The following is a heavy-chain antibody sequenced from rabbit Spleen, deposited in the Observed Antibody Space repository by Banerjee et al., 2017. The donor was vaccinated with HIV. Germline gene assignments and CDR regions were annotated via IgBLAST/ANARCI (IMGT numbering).Heavy chain of an antibody. J-gene: IGHJ4*01. Sequence: QSLEESGGDLVKPGASLTLTCTASGVSFSMSSYMCWVRQAPGKGLEWIACIDSGSSGFTYFATWAKGRFTCSKTSSTTVTLQMTRLTAADTATYFCARDLAGVIGWNFGWWGPGTLVTVS. V-gene: IGHV1S40*01. D-gene: IGHD4-1*01. CDR2: IDSGSSGFT. CDR1: GVSFSMSSY. CDR3: ARDLAGVIGWNFGW.